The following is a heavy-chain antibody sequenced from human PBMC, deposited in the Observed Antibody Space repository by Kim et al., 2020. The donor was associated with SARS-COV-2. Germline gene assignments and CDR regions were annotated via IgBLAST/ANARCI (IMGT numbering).Heavy chain of an antibody. CDR1: GGSFSGYY. J-gene: IGHJ4*02. D-gene: IGHD3-3*01. V-gene: IGHV4-34*01. Sequence: SETLSLTCAVYGGSFSGYYWSWIRQPPGKGLEWIGEINHSGSTNYNPSLKSRVTISVDTSKNQFSLKLSSVTAADTAVYYCASGTLSGYYYYFDYWGQGTLVTVSS. CDR2: INHSGST. CDR3: ASGTLSGYYYYFDY.